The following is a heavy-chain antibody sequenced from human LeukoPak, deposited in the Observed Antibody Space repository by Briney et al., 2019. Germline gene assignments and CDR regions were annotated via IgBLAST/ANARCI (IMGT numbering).Heavy chain of an antibody. V-gene: IGHV3-30*04. CDR1: GFTFSSYA. J-gene: IGHJ4*02. Sequence: GGSLRLSCAASGFTFSSYAMHWVRQAPGKGLEWVAVISYDGSNKYYADSVKGRFTISRDNSKNTLYLQMNSLRAEDTAVYYCARDPGYCSSTSCYGSHLDYWGQGTLVTVSS. CDR2: ISYDGSNK. CDR3: ARDPGYCSSTSCYGSHLDY. D-gene: IGHD2-2*01.